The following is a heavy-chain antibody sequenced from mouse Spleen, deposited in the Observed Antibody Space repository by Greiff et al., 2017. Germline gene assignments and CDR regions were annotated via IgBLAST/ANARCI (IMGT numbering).Heavy chain of an antibody. V-gene: IGHV1-19*01. CDR1: GYTFTDYY. CDR2: INPYNGGT. D-gene: IGHD2-3*01. Sequence: VQLQQSGPVLVKPGASVKMSCKASGYTFTDYYMNWVKQSHGKSLEWIGVINPYNGGTSYNQKFKGKATLTVDKSSSTAYMELNSLTSEDSAVYYCARTMAWLLPFDYWGQGTTLTVSS. CDR3: ARTMAWLLPFDY. J-gene: IGHJ2*01.